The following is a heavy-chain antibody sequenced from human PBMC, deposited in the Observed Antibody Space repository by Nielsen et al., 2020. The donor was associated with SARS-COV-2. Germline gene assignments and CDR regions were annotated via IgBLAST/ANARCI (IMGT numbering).Heavy chain of an antibody. CDR1: GGSISSGGYY. Sequence: SETLSLTCTVSGGSISSGGYYWSWIRQHPGKGLEWIGYIYYSGSTYYNPSLKSRVTISVDTSKNQFSLKLSSVTAADTAVYYCARDEGREAWYPLYWGQGTLVTVSS. CDR3: ARDEGREAWYPLY. V-gene: IGHV4-31*03. CDR2: IYYSGST. D-gene: IGHD6-13*01. J-gene: IGHJ4*02.